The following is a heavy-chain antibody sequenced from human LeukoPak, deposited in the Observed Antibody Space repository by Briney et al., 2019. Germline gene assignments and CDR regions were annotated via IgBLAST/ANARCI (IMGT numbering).Heavy chain of an antibody. Sequence: PGRSLRLSCAASGFTFDDYAMHWVRQAPGKGLEWVSGISWNSGSIGYADSVKGRFTISRDNAKNSLYLQMNSLRAEDMALYYCAKGTKSTPNGLCAFDIWGQGTMVTVSS. V-gene: IGHV3-9*03. CDR3: AKGTKSTPNGLCAFDI. D-gene: IGHD2-8*01. CDR1: GFTFDDYA. CDR2: ISWNSGSI. J-gene: IGHJ3*02.